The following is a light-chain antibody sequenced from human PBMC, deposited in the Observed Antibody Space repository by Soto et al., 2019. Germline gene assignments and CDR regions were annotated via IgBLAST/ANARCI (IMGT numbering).Light chain of an antibody. CDR2: GAS. V-gene: IGKV3-20*01. CDR3: QQYGSSPQYT. CDR1: QSVSSSY. J-gene: IGKJ2*01. Sequence: EIVLTQSPGTLSLSPGERATISCRASQSVSSSYLAWYQQKPGQAPRLLIYGASSRATGIPDRFSGSGSGTDFTLTLSRLEPEDFAVYYCQQYGSSPQYTFGQGTKLEIK.